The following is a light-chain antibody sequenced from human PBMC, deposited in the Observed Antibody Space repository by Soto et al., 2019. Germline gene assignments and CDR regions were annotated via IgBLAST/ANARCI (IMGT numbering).Light chain of an antibody. CDR2: GAS. Sequence: EILMTQSPSTLSVSPGDRATLTCRASQGVSSNLACYQHKPGLATRLLIYGASKRATGIPARFSGSGCGTDFILTISRLEPEDFAVYYCQQYGSSRTFGQGTKVDIK. CDR1: QGVSSN. J-gene: IGKJ1*01. CDR3: QQYGSSRT. V-gene: IGKV3-20*01.